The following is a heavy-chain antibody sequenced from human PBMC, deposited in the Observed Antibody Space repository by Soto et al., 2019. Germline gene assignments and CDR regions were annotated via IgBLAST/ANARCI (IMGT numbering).Heavy chain of an antibody. J-gene: IGHJ4*02. D-gene: IGHD1-26*01. CDR2: IDVGTGNT. CDR3: ARGIHSGSYIIDY. CDR1: GYTFISYP. V-gene: IGHV1-3*01. Sequence: ASVKVSCKTSGYTFISYPMHWVRQAPGQRLEWMGWIDVGTGNTDYSQKYQGRINITTDTSASTAYMEMSTLRSEDTAVYYCARGIHSGSYIIDYWGQGTQVTVSS.